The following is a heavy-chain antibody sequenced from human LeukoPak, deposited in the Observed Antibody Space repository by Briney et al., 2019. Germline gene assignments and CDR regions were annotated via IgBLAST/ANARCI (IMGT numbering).Heavy chain of an antibody. CDR3: ARAVPDFWSGYYRYYYGMDV. D-gene: IGHD3-3*01. CDR2: IKQDGSEK. CDR1: GFTFSSYW. V-gene: IGHV3-7*01. Sequence: GESLRLSCAASGFTFSSYWMSWVRQAPGKGLEWVANIKQDGSEKYYVDSVKGRFTISRDNAKNSLYLQMNSLRAEDTAVYYCARAVPDFWSGYYRYYYGMDVWGQGTTVTVSS. J-gene: IGHJ6*02.